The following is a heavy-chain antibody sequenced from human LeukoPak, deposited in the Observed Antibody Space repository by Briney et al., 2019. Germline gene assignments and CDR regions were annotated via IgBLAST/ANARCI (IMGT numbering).Heavy chain of an antibody. CDR2: INHSGST. CDR3: ARLAARPLIMYDY. D-gene: IGHD6-6*01. CDR1: GGSFSGYY. J-gene: IGHJ4*02. V-gene: IGHV4-34*01. Sequence: SETLSLTCAVYGGSFSGYYWSWIRQPPGKGLEWIGEINHSGSTNYNPSLKSRVTISVDTSKNQFSLKLSSVTAADTAVYYCARLAARPLIMYDYWGQGTLVTVST.